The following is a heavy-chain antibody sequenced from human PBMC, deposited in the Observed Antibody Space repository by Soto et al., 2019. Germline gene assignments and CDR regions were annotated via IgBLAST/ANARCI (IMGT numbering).Heavy chain of an antibody. CDR1: GGSFSGYY. D-gene: IGHD3-22*01. CDR2: INHSGST. CDR3: ARGGWYDSSGYYPHYFDY. V-gene: IGHV4-34*01. J-gene: IGHJ4*02. Sequence: QVQLQQWGAGLLKPSETLSLTCAVYGGSFSGYYWSWIRQPPGKGLEWIGEINHSGSTNYNPSLKSRVTISVDTSKNQFSLKLSSVTAADTAVYYCARGGWYDSSGYYPHYFDYWGQGTLVTVSS.